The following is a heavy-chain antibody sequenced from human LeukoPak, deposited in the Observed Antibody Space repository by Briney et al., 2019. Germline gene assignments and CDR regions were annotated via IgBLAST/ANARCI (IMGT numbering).Heavy chain of an antibody. CDR3: ARDPCGADCHDEYFQY. Sequence: GGSLRLSCAASGFTFSPYGMNWVRQAPGKGLEWISYISRSATIIHYADSVKGRFTISRDDAKNSLYLQMNSLRAEDTAVYYCARDPCGADCHDEYFQYWGQGTLVTVSS. CDR2: ISRSATII. J-gene: IGHJ1*01. CDR1: GFTFSPYG. D-gene: IGHD2-21*02. V-gene: IGHV3-48*01.